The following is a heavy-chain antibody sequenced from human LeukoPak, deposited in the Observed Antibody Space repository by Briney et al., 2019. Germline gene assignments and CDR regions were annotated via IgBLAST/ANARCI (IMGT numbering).Heavy chain of an antibody. D-gene: IGHD3-10*01. V-gene: IGHV4-39*01. CDR1: GGSISSRSHY. J-gene: IGHJ4*02. CDR2: IYYSGST. Sequence: PSETLSLTCTVSGGSISSRSHYWGWLRQPPGKGLEWIGSIYYSGSTFYNPSLKSRVTVSVDTSKNHFSLKLSSVTAADTAVYYCARQPLYYGSGFIDYWGQGTLVTISS. CDR3: ARQPLYYGSGFIDY.